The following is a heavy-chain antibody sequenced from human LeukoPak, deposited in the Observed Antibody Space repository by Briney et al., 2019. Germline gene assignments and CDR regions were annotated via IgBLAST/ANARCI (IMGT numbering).Heavy chain of an antibody. J-gene: IGHJ4*02. D-gene: IGHD1-1*01. CDR1: GFTFSDYY. CDR2: ISSSSIYT. CDR3: GREGAGGYGKDYFDY. V-gene: IGHV3-11*06. Sequence: GGSLRLSCAASGFTFSDYYMTWIRQAPGKGLEWVSYISSSSIYTNYADSVKGRFTISRDNTKNSLYLQMNTLRAEDAAVYYCGREGAGGYGKDYFDYWGQGTLVTVSS.